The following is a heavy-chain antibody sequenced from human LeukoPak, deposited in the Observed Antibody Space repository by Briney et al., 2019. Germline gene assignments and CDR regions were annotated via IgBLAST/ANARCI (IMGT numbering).Heavy chain of an antibody. CDR1: GGSISSSSYY. CDR3: ARHYYGDFGIGYYFDY. J-gene: IGHJ4*02. V-gene: IGHV4-39*01. Sequence: SETLSLTCTVSGGSISSSSYYWGWIRQPPGKGLEWIGSISYSGSTYDNPSLKSRLTISVDTSKNQFSLKLSSVTAADTAVYYCARHYYGDFGIGYYFDYWGQGTLVTVSS. CDR2: ISYSGST. D-gene: IGHD4-17*01.